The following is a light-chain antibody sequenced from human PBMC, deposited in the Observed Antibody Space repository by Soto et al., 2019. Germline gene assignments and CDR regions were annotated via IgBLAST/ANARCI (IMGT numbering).Light chain of an antibody. CDR3: QRYINWPSFT. Sequence: EIVLTQSPGTLSLSPGERATLSCRASQSVSSTYLAWYQQQPGQAPRLLIYGASSRATGIPDRVSGSGSGTEFPLPISGLQSEDFEVYYCQRYINWPSFTFGQGNKLEIK. J-gene: IGKJ2*01. CDR1: QSVSSTY. CDR2: GAS. V-gene: IGKV3-20*01.